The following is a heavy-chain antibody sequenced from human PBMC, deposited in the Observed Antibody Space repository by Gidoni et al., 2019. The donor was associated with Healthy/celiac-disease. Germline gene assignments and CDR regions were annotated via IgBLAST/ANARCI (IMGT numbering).Heavy chain of an antibody. D-gene: IGHD2-15*01. CDR3: ARGWGAYCSGGSCYFLYGMDV. CDR2: IYYSGST. J-gene: IGHJ6*02. CDR1: GGSISSGGYY. V-gene: IGHV4-31*03. Sequence: QVQLQESGPGLVKPSQTLSLTCTVSGGSISSGGYYWSWIRQHPGKVLEWIGYIYYSGSTYYNPSLKSRVTISVDTSKNQFSLKLSSVTAADTAVYYCARGWGAYCSGGSCYFLYGMDVWGQGTTVTVSS.